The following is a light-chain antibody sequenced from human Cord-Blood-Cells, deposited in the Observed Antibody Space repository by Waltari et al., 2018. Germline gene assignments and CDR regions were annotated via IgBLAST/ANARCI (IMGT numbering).Light chain of an antibody. CDR3: CSYAGSSTWV. Sequence: QSALTQPASVSGSPGQSITISCTGTSSDVGSYNLVPWYQQPPGKAPKLMIYEGSKRPSGVANRFSGPKSGNTASLTIAGLQAEDEADYYCCSYAGSSTWVFGGGTKLTVL. J-gene: IGLJ3*02. CDR1: SSDVGSYNL. V-gene: IGLV2-23*01. CDR2: EGS.